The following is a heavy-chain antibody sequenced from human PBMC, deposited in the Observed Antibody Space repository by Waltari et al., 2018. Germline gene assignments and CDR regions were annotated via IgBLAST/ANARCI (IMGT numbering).Heavy chain of an antibody. CDR2: IYYMGGT. CDR1: GGSISSYY. CDR3: ARGSLWLGGGGYVDY. V-gene: IGHV4-59*01. D-gene: IGHD3-10*01. J-gene: IGHJ4*02. Sequence: QVQLQESGPGLVKPSETLSLTCTVPGGSISSYYWSWIRQPPGKGLDWIGYIYYMGGTNYNPSLKSRFTISVDTSKNQFALKLGSVTAADTAVYYCARGSLWLGGGGYVDYWGQGTLVTVSS.